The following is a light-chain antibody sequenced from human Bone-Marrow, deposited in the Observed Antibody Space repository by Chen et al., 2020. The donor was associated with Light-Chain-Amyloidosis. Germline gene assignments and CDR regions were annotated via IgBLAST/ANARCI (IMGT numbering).Light chain of an antibody. Sequence: SYELTQPPSVSVSPGQTARITCSGDDLPTKYAYWYQQQPGPAPVLVIHRDTERPSGISERFSCSSAGTTATLTISGVQAEDEADYHCQSADSSGTYEVIFGGGTKLTVL. V-gene: IGLV3-25*03. CDR3: QSADSSGTYEVI. CDR1: DLPTKY. J-gene: IGLJ2*01. CDR2: RDT.